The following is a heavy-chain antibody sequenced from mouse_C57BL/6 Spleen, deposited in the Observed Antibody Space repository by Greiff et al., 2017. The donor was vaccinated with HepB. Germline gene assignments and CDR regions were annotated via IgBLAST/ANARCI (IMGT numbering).Heavy chain of an antibody. V-gene: IGHV1-61*01. CDR3: ARKGITTVVAPFDY. CDR2: IYPSDSET. J-gene: IGHJ2*01. CDR1: GYTFTSYW. D-gene: IGHD1-1*01. Sequence: QVQLKQPGAELVSPGSSVKLSCKASGYTFTSYWMDWVKQRPGQGLEWIGNIYPSDSETHYNQKFKDKATLTVDKSSSTAYMQLSSLTSEDSAVYYCARKGITTVVAPFDYWGQGTTLTVSS.